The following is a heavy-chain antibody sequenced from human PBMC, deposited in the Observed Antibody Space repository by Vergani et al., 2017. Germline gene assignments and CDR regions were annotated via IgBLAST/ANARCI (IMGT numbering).Heavy chain of an antibody. Sequence: QVQLVQSGAEVKMPGASARVSCKASGYTFTGYYIHWVRQAPGQGPEWLGWMNPNSGYTMYAEQFKGRATMTRVTALSTAYMDLTSLRSDATAVYYCARDDAKDQLLRWGMDVWGQGTTVTVSS. J-gene: IGHJ6*02. CDR2: MNPNSGYT. D-gene: IGHD3-16*01. CDR3: ARDDAKDQLLRWGMDV. CDR1: GYTFTGYY. V-gene: IGHV1-2*02.